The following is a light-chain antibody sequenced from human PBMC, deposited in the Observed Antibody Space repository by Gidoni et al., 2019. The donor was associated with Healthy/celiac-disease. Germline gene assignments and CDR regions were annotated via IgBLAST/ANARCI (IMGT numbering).Light chain of an antibody. CDR1: SSDVGSYNR. V-gene: IGLV2-18*01. Sequence: QSALTQPPSVSGSPGQSVTLSCTGTSSDVGSYNRVSWYQQPPGTAPNLMIYEVSNRPSGVPDRFSGSKSGNTASLTISGLQAEDEADYYCSLYTSSSTVVFGGGTKLTVL. J-gene: IGLJ2*01. CDR3: SLYTSSSTVV. CDR2: EVS.